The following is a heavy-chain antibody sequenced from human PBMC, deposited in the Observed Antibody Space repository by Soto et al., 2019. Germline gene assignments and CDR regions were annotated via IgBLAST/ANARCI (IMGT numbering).Heavy chain of an antibody. Sequence: QVQLVQSGSEVKKPGSSVKVSCKASGGFFSSDAISWVRQAPGQGLEWLGGITPISGTPKYAQKFQGRVTISADESTSTAYMHLSSLRFEDTAIYYCARIYCSGGICFPNWVDPWGQGTLVTVSS. CDR2: ITPISGTP. J-gene: IGHJ5*02. D-gene: IGHD2-8*02. CDR3: ARIYCSGGICFPNWVDP. V-gene: IGHV1-69*12. CDR1: GGFFSSDA.